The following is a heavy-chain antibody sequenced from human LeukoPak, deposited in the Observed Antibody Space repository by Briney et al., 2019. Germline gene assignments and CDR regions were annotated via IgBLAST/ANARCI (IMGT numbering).Heavy chain of an antibody. J-gene: IGHJ5*02. V-gene: IGHV3-53*01. CDR3: ARDRGFGGPQGDNWFDP. Sequence: AGGSLRLSCAASGFTFSSSCMSWVRQAPGKGLEWVSVVHSDGGAKYADSVKDRFNISRDNSKNMLYLEMNSLRVEDTAVYYCARDRGFGGPQGDNWFDPWGQGTLVTVSS. CDR1: GFTFSSSC. D-gene: IGHD3-16*01. CDR2: VHSDGGA.